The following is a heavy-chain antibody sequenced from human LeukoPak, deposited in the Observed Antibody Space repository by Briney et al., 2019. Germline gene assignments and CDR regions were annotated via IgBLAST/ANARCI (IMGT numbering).Heavy chain of an antibody. Sequence: GGSLRLSCAASGFTFSSYAMHWVRQAPGKGLEWGAVISYDGSNKYYADSVKGRFTISRDNSKNTLYLQMNSLRAEDTAVYYCASGSYQGFDYWGQGTLVTVSS. CDR2: ISYDGSNK. V-gene: IGHV3-30-3*01. CDR3: ASGSYQGFDY. D-gene: IGHD1-26*01. CDR1: GFTFSSYA. J-gene: IGHJ4*02.